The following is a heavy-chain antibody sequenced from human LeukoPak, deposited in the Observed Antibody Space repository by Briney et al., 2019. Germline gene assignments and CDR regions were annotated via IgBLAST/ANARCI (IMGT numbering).Heavy chain of an antibody. CDR3: AREPPSTGYYDY. J-gene: IGHJ4*02. Sequence: ASVKVSCKASGYTFTSYYMHWVRQAPGQGLEWMGVLNLSGDGASYTQKFQGRVTMTRDMSTSTVFMELSSLRSEDTAVYFCAREPPSTGYYDYWGQGILVTVSS. CDR1: GYTFTSYY. D-gene: IGHD1-1*01. CDR2: LNLSGDGA. V-gene: IGHV1-46*01.